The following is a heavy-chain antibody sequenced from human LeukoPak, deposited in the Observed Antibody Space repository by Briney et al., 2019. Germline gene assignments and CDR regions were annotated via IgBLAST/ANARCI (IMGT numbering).Heavy chain of an antibody. D-gene: IGHD2-2*01. CDR3: ARGGRGSCTSTSCYTNYMDV. Sequence: ESLKLSCKGSGYSFATHWIGWVRQMPGKGLEWMGITYPGDSDTRYSPSFQGQVTISADKSISTAYLQWGSLKASDTATYYCARGGRGSCTSTSCYTNYMDVWGKGTTVTVSS. V-gene: IGHV5-51*01. J-gene: IGHJ6*03. CDR1: GYSFATHW. CDR2: TYPGDSDT.